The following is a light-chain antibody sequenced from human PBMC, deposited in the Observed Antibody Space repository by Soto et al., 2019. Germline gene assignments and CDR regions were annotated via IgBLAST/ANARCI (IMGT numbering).Light chain of an antibody. CDR1: SSNIGSKT. CDR3: SAWDASLNGYV. CDR2: SNY. J-gene: IGLJ1*01. Sequence: QSVLTQPPSASGTPGQRVTISCSGSSSNIGSKTVNWYQQLPGTAPKLLIYSNYQRPSGVPDRFSGSKSGTSASLAISGLQSEDEAYYYCSAWDASLNGYVFGTGTKVTVL. V-gene: IGLV1-44*01.